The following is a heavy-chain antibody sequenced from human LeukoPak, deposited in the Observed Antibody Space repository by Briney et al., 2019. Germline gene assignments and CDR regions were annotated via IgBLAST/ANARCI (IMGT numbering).Heavy chain of an antibody. CDR1: GFTFSIDS. CDR2: ISYDSAIK. J-gene: IGHJ4*02. V-gene: IGHV3-48*01. Sequence: PGGSLRLSCAAYGFTFSIDSMNWVRQAPGKGLEWISYISYDSAIKYYADSVRGRFTISRDNAKNSLSLQMHSLRAEDTAVYYCVRDNPRCCGVVPVKIDDFWGQGTLVTVSS. D-gene: IGHD2-15*01. CDR3: VRDNPRCCGVVPVKIDDF.